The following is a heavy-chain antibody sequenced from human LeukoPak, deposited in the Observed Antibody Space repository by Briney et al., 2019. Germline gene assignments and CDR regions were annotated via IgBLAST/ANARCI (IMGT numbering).Heavy chain of an antibody. CDR1: GFTFSNYA. V-gene: IGHV3-23*01. CDR3: AKEIRPNDY. Sequence: PGGSPRLSCGASGFTFSNYAMSWVRQAPGKGLEWVSSISISGDSLYYADSVKGRFTISRDNSKNTLYLQLNSLRAEDTAVYYCAKEIRPNDYWGQGSLVTVSS. J-gene: IGHJ4*02. CDR2: ISISGDSL.